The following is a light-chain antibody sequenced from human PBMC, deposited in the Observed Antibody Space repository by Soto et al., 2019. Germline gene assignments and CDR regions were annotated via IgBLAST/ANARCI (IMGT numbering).Light chain of an antibody. J-gene: IGKJ5*01. CDR2: DAS. Sequence: AIQLTQSPSSLSASVGDTVTITCRASQGLSNALAWYQQIPGKPPKLLIYDASTLESGVPSRFSGSGSGTDFTLTISSLQPGDFATYYCQQFNGCTTFGQGTRLEIQ. CDR1: QGLSNA. V-gene: IGKV1-13*02. CDR3: QQFNGCTT.